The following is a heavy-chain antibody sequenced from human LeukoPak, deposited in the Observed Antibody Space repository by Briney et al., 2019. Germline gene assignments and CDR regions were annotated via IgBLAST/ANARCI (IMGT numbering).Heavy chain of an antibody. V-gene: IGHV3-30*04. CDR3: ARVHNTDPPFDH. D-gene: IGHD1-14*01. J-gene: IGHJ4*02. CDR1: GFNLDDYA. Sequence: GGSLRLSCAASGFNLDDYAMHWVRQAPGKGLDWVAVISYDGVNKYCADSVKGRFTVTRDNSKNTLYLQMNSLRAEDTALYYCARVHNTDPPFDHWGQGTLVTVSS. CDR2: ISYDGVNK.